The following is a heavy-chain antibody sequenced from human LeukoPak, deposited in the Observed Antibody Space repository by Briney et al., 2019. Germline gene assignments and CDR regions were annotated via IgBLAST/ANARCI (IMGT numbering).Heavy chain of an antibody. CDR1: GFTFSSYA. CDR3: AKDRSGYDYVSLFDY. J-gene: IGHJ4*02. CDR2: ISYDGSEK. D-gene: IGHD5-12*01. V-gene: IGHV3-30*18. Sequence: PGGSLRLSCVASGFTFSSYAMHWLRQPPGKGLEWVAVISYDGSEKYYADSVKGRLTSSRDNSKNTLYLQMNSLRAEDTAVYYCAKDRSGYDYVSLFDYWGQGSLVTVPS.